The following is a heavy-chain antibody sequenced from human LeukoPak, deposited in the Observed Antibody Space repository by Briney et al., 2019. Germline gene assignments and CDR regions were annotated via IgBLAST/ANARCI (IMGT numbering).Heavy chain of an antibody. J-gene: IGHJ6*03. CDR3: ACTAYYYYYLDV. V-gene: IGHV3-23*01. CDR1: GFTFSSHA. D-gene: IGHD5-18*01. CDR2: VSGSGDNT. Sequence: GSLRLSCAASGFTFSSHAMSWVRQAPGEGLEWVSAVSGSGDNTYYADSVKGRFTISRDNSKNTLYLHMSSLRAEDTALYYCACTAYYYYYLDVWGKGTTVTVSS.